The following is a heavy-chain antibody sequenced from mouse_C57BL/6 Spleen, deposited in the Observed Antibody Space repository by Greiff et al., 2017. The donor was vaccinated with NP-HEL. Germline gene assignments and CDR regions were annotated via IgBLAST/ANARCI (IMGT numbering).Heavy chain of an antibody. CDR2: INPGSGGT. V-gene: IGHV1-54*01. CDR3: ARAGNYYAMDY. CDR1: GYAFTNYL. J-gene: IGHJ4*01. Sequence: QVQLQQSGAELVRPGPSVKVSCKASGYAFTNYLIEWVKQRPGQGLEWIGVINPGSGGTNYNEKFKGKATLTADKSSSTAYMQLSSLTSEDSAVYFCARAGNYYAMDYWGQGTSVTVSS.